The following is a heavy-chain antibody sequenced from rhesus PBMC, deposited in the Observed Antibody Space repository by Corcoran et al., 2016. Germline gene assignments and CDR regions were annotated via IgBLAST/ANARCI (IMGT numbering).Heavy chain of an antibody. CDR2: IGIGGHI. CDR3: AKDYLWADYTPDY. V-gene: IGHV3S43*01. D-gene: IGHD3-34*01. J-gene: IGHJ4*01. Sequence: EVQLVESGGGLVQPGGSLRLSCAAPGFTSGNSDLIWIRQAPGKGLEWVSYIGIGGHIYYSDSVKGRFTISRDDAKNTLWLQMSSLRVEYTAMYYCAKDYLWADYTPDYWGQGVLVTVSS. CDR1: GFTSGNSD.